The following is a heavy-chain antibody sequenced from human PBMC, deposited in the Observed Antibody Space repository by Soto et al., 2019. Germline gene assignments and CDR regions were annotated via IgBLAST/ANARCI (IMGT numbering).Heavy chain of an antibody. CDR2: IKQDGSEK. CDR1: GFTFGSFS. Sequence: PGGSLILSCASPGFTFGSFSMSWVLQAPGKVLVWVANIKQDGSEKYYVDSVKGRFTISRDNAKNSLYLQMNSLRAEDTAVYYCARFYYDSSGYLPSPYYYYYGMDVWGQGT. D-gene: IGHD3-22*01. J-gene: IGHJ6*02. CDR3: ARFYYDSSGYLPSPYYYYYGMDV. V-gene: IGHV3-7*04.